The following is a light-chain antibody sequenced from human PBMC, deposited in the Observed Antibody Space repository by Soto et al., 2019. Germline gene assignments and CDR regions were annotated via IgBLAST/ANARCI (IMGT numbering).Light chain of an antibody. V-gene: IGKV3-20*01. Sequence: EIVLTQSPGTLSLSPGDRATLSCRASQSVSSTYLAWYQQKPGQAPRLLIYDASSRATGIPDRFSGSGSGTDFTLTMSRLEPEDFAVYYCQQYGSSPGLFTFGPGTKVDIK. CDR3: QQYGSSPGLFT. CDR1: QSVSSTY. J-gene: IGKJ3*01. CDR2: DAS.